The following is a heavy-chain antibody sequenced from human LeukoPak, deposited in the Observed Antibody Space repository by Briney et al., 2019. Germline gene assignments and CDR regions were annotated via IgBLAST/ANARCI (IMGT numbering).Heavy chain of an antibody. CDR3: ARGNDYGDYVSLE. V-gene: IGHV3-21*01. D-gene: IGHD4-17*01. CDR2: ISSSSSYI. Sequence: GGSLRLSCAASGFTFSSYSMNWVRQAPGKGLEWVSSISSSSSYIYYADSVKGRFTISRDNAKNSLYMQMNSLRAEDTAVYYCARGNDYGDYVSLEWGQGTLVTVSA. CDR1: GFTFSSYS. J-gene: IGHJ4*02.